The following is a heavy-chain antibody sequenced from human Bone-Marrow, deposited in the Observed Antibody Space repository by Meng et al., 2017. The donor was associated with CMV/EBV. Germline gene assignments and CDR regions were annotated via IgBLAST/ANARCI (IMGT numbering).Heavy chain of an antibody. D-gene: IGHD3-3*01. V-gene: IGHV3-74*01. CDR1: GFTFSSYW. Sequence: GESLKISCAASGFTFSSYWMHWVRQAPGKGLVWVSRINSDGSSTSYADSVKGRFTISRDNAKNTLYLQMNSLRAEDTAVYYCARGGAHYDFGSGYYKVGYFDYWGQGTLVTVSS. J-gene: IGHJ4*02. CDR3: ARGGAHYDFGSGYYKVGYFDY. CDR2: INSDGSST.